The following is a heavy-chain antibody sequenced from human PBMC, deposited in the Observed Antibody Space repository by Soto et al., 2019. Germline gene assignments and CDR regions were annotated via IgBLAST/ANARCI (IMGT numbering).Heavy chain of an antibody. CDR1: GYTFTGYY. V-gene: IGHV1-2*04. CDR3: AREAHSSSWYSPYYYYCTVV. D-gene: IGHD6-13*01. CDR2: INPNSGGT. J-gene: IGHJ6*02. Sequence: GASVKVSCKASGYTFTGYYMHWVRQAPGQGLEWMGWINPNSGGTNYAQKFQGWVTMTRDTSISTAYMELSRLRSDDTAVYYCAREAHSSSWYSPYYYYCTVVLGQGTTVTVPS.